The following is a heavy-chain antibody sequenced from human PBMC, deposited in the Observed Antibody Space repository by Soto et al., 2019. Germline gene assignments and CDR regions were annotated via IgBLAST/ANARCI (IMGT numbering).Heavy chain of an antibody. CDR2: MFYSGST. J-gene: IGHJ4*02. CDR1: GASIRSYF. Sequence: PSETLSLTCTVSGASIRSYFWSWIRQPPGKGLEWIGNMFYSGSTSYNPSLKSRVTISVDTSKNHFSLKLSFVTAADTAVYYCANLEHYGDSLTTGWGQGILVTVSS. D-gene: IGHD4-17*01. V-gene: IGHV4-59*01. CDR3: ANLEHYGDSLTTG.